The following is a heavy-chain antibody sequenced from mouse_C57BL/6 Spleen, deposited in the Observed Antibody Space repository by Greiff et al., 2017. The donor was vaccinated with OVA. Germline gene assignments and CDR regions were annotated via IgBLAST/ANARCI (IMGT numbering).Heavy chain of an antibody. D-gene: IGHD1-1*01. CDR3: TRHYYGSSPAWFAY. Sequence: QVQLKESGAELVRPRASVTLSCKASGYTFTDYEMHWVKQTPVHGLEWIGAIDPETGGTAYNQKFKGKAILTADKSSSTAYMELRSLTSEDSAVYYCTRHYYGSSPAWFAYWGQGTLVTVSA. CDR2: IDPETGGT. V-gene: IGHV1-15*01. CDR1: GYTFTDYE. J-gene: IGHJ3*01.